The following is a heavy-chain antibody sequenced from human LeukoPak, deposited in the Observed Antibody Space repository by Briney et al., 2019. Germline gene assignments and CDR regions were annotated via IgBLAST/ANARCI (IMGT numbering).Heavy chain of an antibody. D-gene: IGHD3-22*01. J-gene: IGHJ4*02. CDR1: GGSISSGGYY. CDR3: ARAPRDYYYDSSGYYGG. Sequence: SETLSLTCTVSGGSISSGGYYWSWIRQHPGKGLEWIGYIYYSGSTYYNPSLKSRVTISVDTSKNQFSLKLSSVTAADTAVYYCARAPRDYYYDSSGYYGGGGQGTLVTVSS. CDR2: IYYSGST. V-gene: IGHV4-31*03.